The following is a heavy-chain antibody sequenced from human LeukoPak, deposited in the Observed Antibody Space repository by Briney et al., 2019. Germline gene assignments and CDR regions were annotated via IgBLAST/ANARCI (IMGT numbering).Heavy chain of an antibody. J-gene: IGHJ3*02. V-gene: IGHV1-18*01. Sequence: SVKVSCKASGYTFTNYGISWVRQAPGQGLEWMGWISGYNGDTKYAQKVQGRVTMTTDKFTSTAYMELRSLRSDDTAVYYCARCYGSGRWALDIWGQGTMVTVSS. D-gene: IGHD3-10*01. CDR2: ISGYNGDT. CDR3: ARCYGSGRWALDI. CDR1: GYTFTNYG.